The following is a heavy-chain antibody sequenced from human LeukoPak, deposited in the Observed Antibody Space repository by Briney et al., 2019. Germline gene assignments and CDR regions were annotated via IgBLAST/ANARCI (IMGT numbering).Heavy chain of an antibody. Sequence: PGRSLRLSCTASGFTFSNCGMHWVRQAPGKRLEWVAVLSYDGSDIYYGDSVKGRFTISRDISKNTLYLQMNSLRAEDTAVYYCVKEQSSGGYRVADYWGQGTLVTVSS. D-gene: IGHD6-19*01. CDR3: VKEQSSGGYRVADY. CDR2: LSYDGSDI. J-gene: IGHJ4*02. CDR1: GFTFSNCG. V-gene: IGHV3-30*18.